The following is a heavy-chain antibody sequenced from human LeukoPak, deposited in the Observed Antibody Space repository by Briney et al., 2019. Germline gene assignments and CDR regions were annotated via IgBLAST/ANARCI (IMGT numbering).Heavy chain of an antibody. D-gene: IGHD2-2*01. CDR2: INSDGSTT. Sequence: GGSLRLPCAAAGFTISSYWREWVRQAPGKGLVWVSRINSDGSTTSYADSLQCRFTISRDNAKNTVYLQMISLRAEDTAVYYCARPLSSSQYDAFHIWGQGTMVTVSS. V-gene: IGHV3-74*01. CDR1: GFTISSYW. CDR3: ARPLSSSQYDAFHI. J-gene: IGHJ3*02.